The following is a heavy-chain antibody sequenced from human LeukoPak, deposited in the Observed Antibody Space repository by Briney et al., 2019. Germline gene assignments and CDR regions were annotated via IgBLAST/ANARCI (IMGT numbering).Heavy chain of an antibody. CDR2: IYPGGSDT. CDR1: GYSFTSYW. V-gene: IGHV5-51*01. Sequence: GESLKISCKGSGYSFTSYWIGWVRQMPGKGLEWMGIIYPGGSDTRYSPSFQGQVTISADKSISTAYLQWSSLKASDTAMYYCARHLGYGSGSYYKTHDYYYYMDVWGKGTTVTVSS. J-gene: IGHJ6*03. D-gene: IGHD3-10*01. CDR3: ARHLGYGSGSYYKTHDYYYYMDV.